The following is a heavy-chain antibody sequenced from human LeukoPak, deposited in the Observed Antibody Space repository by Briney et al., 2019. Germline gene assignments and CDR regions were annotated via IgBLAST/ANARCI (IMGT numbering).Heavy chain of an antibody. D-gene: IGHD6-19*01. CDR2: IRYDGRDK. J-gene: IGHJ4*02. CDR3: AKGAAVAVLDY. V-gene: IGHV3-30*02. Sequence: PGVSLRLSCAASGFTFNYYGMYWVRQAPGKGLEWVAFIRYDGRDKEYADSVKGRFSISRDNSRNTLYLQMNSLRPEDTAGYYCAKGAAVAVLDYWGQGTLVTVSS. CDR1: GFTFNYYG.